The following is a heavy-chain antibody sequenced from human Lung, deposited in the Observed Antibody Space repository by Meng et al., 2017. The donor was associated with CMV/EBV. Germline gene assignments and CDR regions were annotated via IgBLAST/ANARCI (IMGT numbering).Heavy chain of an antibody. J-gene: IGHJ3*02. CDR3: AGPDDMGSSPHDPFDM. CDR2: ISYTGYI. D-gene: IGHD1-1*01. CDR1: GASISSNY. V-gene: IGHV4-59*01. Sequence: GSLRLXXTVSGASISSNYWSWSRRPPGKGLEYIGSISYTGYIEYNPSLKGRVTISLDTSKNHFSLKLTSVTAADTAMYYCAGPDDMGSSPHDPFDMWGQGTXVTVSS.